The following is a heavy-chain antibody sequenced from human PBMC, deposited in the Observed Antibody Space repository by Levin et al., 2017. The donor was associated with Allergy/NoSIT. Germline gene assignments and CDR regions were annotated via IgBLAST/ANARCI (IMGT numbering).Heavy chain of an antibody. CDR1: GFTFSSYS. Sequence: GGSLRLSCAASGFTFSSYSMNWVRQAPGKGLEWVSSISSSSSYIYYADSVKGRFTISRDNAKNSLYLQMNSLRAEDTAVYYCARDTTRQQLSGGAFDIWGQGTMVTVSS. CDR3: ARDTTRQQLSGGAFDI. CDR2: ISSSSSYI. V-gene: IGHV3-21*01. J-gene: IGHJ3*02. D-gene: IGHD6-13*01.